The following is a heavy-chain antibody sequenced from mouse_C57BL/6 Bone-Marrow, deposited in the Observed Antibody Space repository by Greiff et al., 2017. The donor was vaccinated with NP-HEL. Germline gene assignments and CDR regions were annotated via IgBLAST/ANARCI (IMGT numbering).Heavy chain of an antibody. J-gene: IGHJ3*01. V-gene: IGHV3-6*01. Sequence: EVQLQESGPGLVKPSQSLSLTCSVTGYSITSGYYWNWIRQFPGNKLEWMGYISYDGSNNYNPSLKNRISITRDTSKNQFFLKLNSVTTEDTATYYCARCGGNSFAYWGQGTLVTVSA. CDR2: ISYDGSN. CDR3: ARCGGNSFAY. D-gene: IGHD2-1*01. CDR1: GYSITSGYY.